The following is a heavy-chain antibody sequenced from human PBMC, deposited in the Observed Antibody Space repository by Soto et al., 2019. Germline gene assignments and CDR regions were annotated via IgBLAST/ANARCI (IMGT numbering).Heavy chain of an antibody. Sequence: QVQLQGSGPGLVKPSQTLSLTCTVSGGSISRGDYYWSWIRQHPGKGLEWIGYIYDSGTTYYNPSLESRVTIFVDTSKNQFSLRLNSVTAADTAVYFGARGFLEWLSQPLYGMDVWGQGTTVTVSS. CDR3: ARGFLEWLSQPLYGMDV. D-gene: IGHD3-3*01. J-gene: IGHJ6*02. V-gene: IGHV4-31*03. CDR1: GGSISRGDYY. CDR2: IYDSGTT.